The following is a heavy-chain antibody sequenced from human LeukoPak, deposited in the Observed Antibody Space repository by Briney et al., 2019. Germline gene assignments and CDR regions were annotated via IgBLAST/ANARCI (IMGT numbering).Heavy chain of an antibody. J-gene: IGHJ6*02. CDR3: AKHSYYDILGAMDV. CDR2: ISGSGGST. V-gene: IGHV3-23*01. Sequence: GGSLRLSCAASGFTFSSYAMSWVRQAPGKGLEWVSAISGSGGSTYYADSVKGRFTISRDNSKNTLYLQMNSLRAEDTAVYYCAKHSYYDILGAMDVWGQGTTVTVSS. CDR1: GFTFSSYA. D-gene: IGHD3-9*01.